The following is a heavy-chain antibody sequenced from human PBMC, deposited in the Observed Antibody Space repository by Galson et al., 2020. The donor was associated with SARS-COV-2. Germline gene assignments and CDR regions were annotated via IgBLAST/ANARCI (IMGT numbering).Heavy chain of an antibody. J-gene: IGHJ4*02. CDR3: GRGGPGLAEAVIVLIPYYFEY. D-gene: IGHD6-13*01. CDR2: VDWDNDK. Sequence: SGPTLVIPTQTLTLTCTFSGFSLSTSGVCVTWIRQPPGKALEWLALVDWDNDKYYSTFLKTRLTISKDTSKNQVVLTMTNMDPVDTATYYCGRGGPGLAEAVIVLIPYYFEYWGQGILVTVSS. V-gene: IGHV2-70*01. CDR1: GFSLSTSGVC.